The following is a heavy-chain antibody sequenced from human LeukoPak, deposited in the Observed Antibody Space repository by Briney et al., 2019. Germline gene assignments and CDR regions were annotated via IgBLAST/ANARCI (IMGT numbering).Heavy chain of an antibody. CDR3: ARGGYARGDY. Sequence: SETLSLTCAVYGGSFSGYYWSWIRQPPGKGLEWIGEINHSGSTNYNPSLKSRVTISVDTSKNQFSLKLSSVTAADTAVYYCARGGYARGDYWGQGTLATVSS. D-gene: IGHD2-2*01. CDR2: INHSGST. J-gene: IGHJ4*02. V-gene: IGHV4-34*01. CDR1: GGSFSGYY.